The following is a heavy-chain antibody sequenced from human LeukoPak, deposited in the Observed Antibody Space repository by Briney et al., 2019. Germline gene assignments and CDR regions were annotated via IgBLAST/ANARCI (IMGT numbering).Heavy chain of an antibody. CDR2: IRPDGSEA. J-gene: IGHJ4*02. CDR1: GFTFSSSW. V-gene: IGHV3-7*04. D-gene: IGHD3-16*01. CDR3: TRDRAYKTFDY. Sequence: GGSLRLSCAASGFTFSSSWMTWVRQAPGKGLEWVAVIRPDGSEAAYVDSVIGRFTVSRDNAKNSLFLQMISLRVEDTAVYYCTRDRAYKTFDYWGQGALVTVSS.